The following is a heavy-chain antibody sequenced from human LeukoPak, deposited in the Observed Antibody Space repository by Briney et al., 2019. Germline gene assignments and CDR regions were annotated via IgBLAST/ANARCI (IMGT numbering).Heavy chain of an antibody. CDR2: IKQDGSEK. Sequence: PGGSLRLSCAAPGFTFSSYWMNWVRQAPGKGLEWVANIKQDGSEKYYVDSVKGRFTISRDNAKNSLYLQMNSLRAEDTAVYYCARDQRYCSSSSCPWEPFDYWGQGTLVTVSS. CDR1: GFTFSSYW. V-gene: IGHV3-7*05. CDR3: ARDQRYCSSSSCPWEPFDY. D-gene: IGHD2-2*01. J-gene: IGHJ4*02.